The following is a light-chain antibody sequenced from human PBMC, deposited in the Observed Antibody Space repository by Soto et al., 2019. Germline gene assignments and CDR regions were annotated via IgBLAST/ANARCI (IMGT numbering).Light chain of an antibody. Sequence: IQLTVSXSSLSASLIDXXXXXXXESQGIGNDLGWYQHKXGKTAKVLIYGASXLRSGVPPRFRGSGSGTDFTLAISSLQTEDSATYYCRQDINYPWTYGQGTKVEIK. CDR2: GAS. CDR1: QGIGND. CDR3: RQDINYPWT. V-gene: IGKV1-6*01. J-gene: IGKJ1*01.